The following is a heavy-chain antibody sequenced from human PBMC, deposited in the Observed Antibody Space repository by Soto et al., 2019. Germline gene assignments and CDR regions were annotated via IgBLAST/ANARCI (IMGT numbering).Heavy chain of an antibody. J-gene: IGHJ6*02. CDR2: ILPIFGTT. V-gene: IGHV1-69*01. Sequence: QVQLVQSGAEVKKPGSSVKVSCKASGGTFTTDNINWVRQAPGQGREWMGGILPIFGTTNYAQRFQGRVTMTADDSTSTAYMELSRLRSEDTAVYYCARDETGDSYYDYCGMDVWGQGTTVTVTS. D-gene: IGHD7-27*01. CDR3: ARDETGDSYYDYCGMDV. CDR1: GGTFTTDN.